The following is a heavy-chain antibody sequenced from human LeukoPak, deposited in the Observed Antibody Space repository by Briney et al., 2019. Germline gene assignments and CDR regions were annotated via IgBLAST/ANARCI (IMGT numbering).Heavy chain of an antibody. CDR2: IRYDGSNK. V-gene: IGHV3-30*02. J-gene: IGHJ4*02. D-gene: IGHD6-19*01. CDR1: GFTFSSYG. CDR3: AKDPGTAVAGYFDY. Sequence: PGGSLRLSCAASGFTFSSYGMHWVRQAPGKGLEWVAFIRYDGSNKYYADSVKGRFTISRDNSKNTLYLQMNSLRAEDTAVYYCAKDPGTAVAGYFDYWGQGTLVTVSS.